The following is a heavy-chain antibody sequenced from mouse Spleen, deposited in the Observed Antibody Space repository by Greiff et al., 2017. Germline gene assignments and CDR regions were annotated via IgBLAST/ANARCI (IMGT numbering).Heavy chain of an antibody. V-gene: IGHV5-9-3*01. Sequence: EVQLVESGGGLVKRGGSLKLSCAASGFTFSSYAMSWVRQTPEKRLEWDATISSGGGNTYYPDSVKGRFTISRDNAKNTLYLQMSSLKSEDTAMYYCARQGGGYFDYWGQGTTLTVSS. CDR3: ARQGGGYFDY. CDR1: GFTFSSYA. J-gene: IGHJ2*01. CDR2: ISSGGGNT.